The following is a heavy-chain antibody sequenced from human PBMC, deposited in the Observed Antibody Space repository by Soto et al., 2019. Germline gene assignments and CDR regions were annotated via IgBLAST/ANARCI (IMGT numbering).Heavy chain of an antibody. Sequence: PSETLSLTCSVSGDSMSEFYWSWIRQSPGKGLEWIGYVHYVGTTKYNPSHKSRVTISVDTSKKQFSLNLRSATAADTAVYYCTRLNYYDTSGYRYFFDYWGQGAPVTVSS. V-gene: IGHV4-59*12. CDR3: TRLNYYDTSGYRYFFDY. CDR1: GDSMSEFY. CDR2: VHYVGTT. J-gene: IGHJ4*02. D-gene: IGHD3-22*01.